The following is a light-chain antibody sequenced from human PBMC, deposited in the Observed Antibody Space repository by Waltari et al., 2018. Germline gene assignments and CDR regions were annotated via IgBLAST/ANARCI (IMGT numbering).Light chain of an antibody. V-gene: IGKV1-NL1*01. J-gene: IGKJ4*01. CDR2: TTS. CDR3: QQYYSNPIT. CDR1: QDIGSA. Sequence: DIQMTQSPFSLSASVGDRVTISCRATQDIGSALAWYQHKPGIAPKLLIFTTSRLESGVPSRFSGSGSGTDYSLTISSLQPEDFATYFCQQYYSNPITFGGGTKVEIE.